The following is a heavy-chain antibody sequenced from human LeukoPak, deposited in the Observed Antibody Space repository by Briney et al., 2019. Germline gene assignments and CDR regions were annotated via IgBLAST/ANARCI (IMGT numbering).Heavy chain of an antibody. D-gene: IGHD5-12*01. J-gene: IGHJ4*02. CDR3: AKALYSGYDVDPFDY. Sequence: GGSLRLSCAASGFTFSSYGMHWVRQAPGKGLEWVAVISYDGSNKYYADSVKGRFTISRDNSKNTLYLQMNSLRAEDTAVYYCAKALYSGYDVDPFDYWGQGTLVTVSS. V-gene: IGHV3-30*18. CDR1: GFTFSSYG. CDR2: ISYDGSNK.